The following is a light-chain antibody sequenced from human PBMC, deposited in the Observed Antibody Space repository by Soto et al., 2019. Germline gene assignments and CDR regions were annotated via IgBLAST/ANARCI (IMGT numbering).Light chain of an antibody. CDR2: WTS. CDR1: QSLLYNSNNKNS. Sequence: DIVMTQSPDSLPVSLGERATINCKSSQSLLYNSNNKNSLAWYQQKPGQPPQLLIYWTSSRESGVPDRFSGSGSGTDFTLTISSLQAEDVAVYYCQQYYDTPYTFGQGTKLEIK. J-gene: IGKJ2*01. CDR3: QQYYDTPYT. V-gene: IGKV4-1*01.